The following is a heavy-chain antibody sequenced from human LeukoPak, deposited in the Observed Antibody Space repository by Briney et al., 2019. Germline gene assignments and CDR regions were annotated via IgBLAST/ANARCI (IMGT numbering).Heavy chain of an antibody. CDR2: ISVYNGNT. Sequence: GASVKVSCKASGYTFTSYGISWVRQAPGQGLEWMGWISVYNGNTNYAQKVQGRVTMTTDTSTSTAYMGLRSLRSDDTAVYYCALLKPYYFYMDVWGKGTTVTISS. V-gene: IGHV1-18*01. J-gene: IGHJ6*03. D-gene: IGHD2-21*01. CDR1: GYTFTSYG. CDR3: ALLKPYYFYMDV.